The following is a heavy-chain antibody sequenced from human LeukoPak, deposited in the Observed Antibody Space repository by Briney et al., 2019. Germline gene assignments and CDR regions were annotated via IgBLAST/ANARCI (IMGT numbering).Heavy chain of an antibody. D-gene: IGHD4-17*01. J-gene: IGHJ4*02. CDR1: GGSISNHF. CDR2: IFYSGST. CDR3: ARDREYGVLTF. Sequence: PSEALSLTCTVSGGSISNHFWSWIRQPPGKGLEWIGWIFYSGSTNYNPSLTSRVTISVDKSKNQFSLKLTSVTAADTAVYYCARDREYGVLTFWGQGTPVTVSS. V-gene: IGHV4-59*11.